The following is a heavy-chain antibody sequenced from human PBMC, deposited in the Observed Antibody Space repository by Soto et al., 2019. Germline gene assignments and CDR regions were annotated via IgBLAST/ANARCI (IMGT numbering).Heavy chain of an antibody. V-gene: IGHV2-5*02. J-gene: IGHJ4*02. Sequence: QITLKESGPTLVKPTQTLTLTCTFSGFSLITSGVGVGWIRQPPGKALEWLALIYWDDDKRYSPSLKSRLTITKDTSKNQVVLKMTNMDPVATDTYYCAQSLIPNWGSRGAFDYWGQGTLVTVSS. CDR3: AQSLIPNWGSRGAFDY. CDR2: IYWDDDK. D-gene: IGHD7-27*01. CDR1: GFSLITSGVG.